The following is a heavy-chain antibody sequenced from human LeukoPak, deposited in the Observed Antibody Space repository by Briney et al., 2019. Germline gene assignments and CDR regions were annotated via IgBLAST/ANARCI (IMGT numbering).Heavy chain of an antibody. V-gene: IGHV1-18*01. CDR3: ARGYDSSGYFDY. D-gene: IGHD3-22*01. Sequence: ASVKVSCKASGYTFTRDGISGGRQAPGQGVERMGWISTYNGNTNYAQKLQGSVTMTTDTSTSTAYMQLSSLRSDDTAVYYCARGYDSSGYFDYWGQGTLVTVSS. J-gene: IGHJ4*02. CDR2: ISTYNGNT. CDR1: GYTFTRDG.